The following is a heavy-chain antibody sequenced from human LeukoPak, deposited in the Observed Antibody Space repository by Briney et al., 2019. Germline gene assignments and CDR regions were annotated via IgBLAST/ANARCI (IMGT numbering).Heavy chain of an antibody. V-gene: IGHV1-18*01. CDR3: ASREAITMVRGVNGDAFDI. Sequence: ASVKVSCKASGYTFTSYGISWVRQAPGQGLEWMGWISAYNGNTNYAQKFQGRVTITADKSTSTAYMELSSLRSEDTAVYYCASREAITMVRGVNGDAFDIWGQGTMVTVSS. J-gene: IGHJ3*02. D-gene: IGHD3-10*01. CDR2: ISAYNGNT. CDR1: GYTFTSYG.